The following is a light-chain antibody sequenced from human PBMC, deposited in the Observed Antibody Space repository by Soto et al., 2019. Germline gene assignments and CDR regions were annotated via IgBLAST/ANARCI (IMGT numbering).Light chain of an antibody. J-gene: IGKJ1*01. V-gene: IGKV3-11*01. Sequence: EIVFTQSPGTLSFSPGERATLSCRASQSIRNFLAWYQQKPGQAPRLLIYDASNRATGIPPRFSGSGSGTDFTLAISGLEPEDFAVYYCQQRYNWPWTFGQGTKV. CDR2: DAS. CDR1: QSIRNF. CDR3: QQRYNWPWT.